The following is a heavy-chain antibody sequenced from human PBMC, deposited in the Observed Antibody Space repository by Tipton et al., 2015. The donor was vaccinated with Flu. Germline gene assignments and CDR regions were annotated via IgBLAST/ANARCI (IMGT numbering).Heavy chain of an antibody. CDR1: GFTFSSYA. CDR2: ISYDGSNK. Sequence: SLRLSCAASGFTFSSYAMHWVRQASGKGLEWVAVISYDGSNKYYADSVKGRFTISRDNSKNTLYLQMNSLRAEDTAVYYCAREWVASTYYYYRMDVWGQGTTVTVSS. CDR3: AREWVASTYYYYRMDV. J-gene: IGHJ6*02. V-gene: IGHV3-30-3*01. D-gene: IGHD2-15*01.